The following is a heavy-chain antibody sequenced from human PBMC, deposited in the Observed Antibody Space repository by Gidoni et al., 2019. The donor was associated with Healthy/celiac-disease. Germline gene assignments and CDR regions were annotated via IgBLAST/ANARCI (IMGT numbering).Heavy chain of an antibody. V-gene: IGHV3-9*01. D-gene: IGHD5-12*01. CDR1: GFTFDDYA. Sequence: EVQLVESGGGLVQPGRSLRLSCAASGFTFDDYAMHWVRQAPGKGLGGGSGISWNRGNIGYADSWKGRFNISRENAKNSLYLQMNSLRAEDTALYYCAKDKLRMSRMATIGFDYWGQGTLVTVSS. CDR3: AKDKLRMSRMATIGFDY. J-gene: IGHJ4*02. CDR2: ISWNRGNI.